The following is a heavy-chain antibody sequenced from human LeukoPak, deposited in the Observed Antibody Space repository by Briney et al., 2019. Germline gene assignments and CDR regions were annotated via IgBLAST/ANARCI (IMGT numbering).Heavy chain of an antibody. J-gene: IGHJ3*02. V-gene: IGHV4-59*01. CDR3: MGVVPVALRSDAFFI. CDR1: GGSISMDR. Sequence: SETLSLTCTVSGGSISMDRLTWLRQPPGKGLEWIGYIYYSGSTNYNPSLKSRVTISVDTSKNQFSLKLSSVTAAETDAYYCMGVVPVALRSDAFFIWAQGTMVTVSS. CDR2: IYYSGST.